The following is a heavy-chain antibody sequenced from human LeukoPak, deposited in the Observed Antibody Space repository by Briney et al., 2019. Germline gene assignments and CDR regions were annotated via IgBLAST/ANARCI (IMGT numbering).Heavy chain of an antibody. J-gene: IGHJ6*03. D-gene: IGHD6-19*01. CDR2: INHSGST. Sequence: PSETLSLTCAVSGGSFSGYYWSWIRQPPGKGLEWIGEINHSGSTNYNPSLKSRVTISVDTSKNQFSLKLNSVTAADAAVYYCATRGAVAGTKYYYYYMDVWGKGTTVTVSS. V-gene: IGHV4-34*01. CDR3: ATRGAVAGTKYYYYYMDV. CDR1: GGSFSGYY.